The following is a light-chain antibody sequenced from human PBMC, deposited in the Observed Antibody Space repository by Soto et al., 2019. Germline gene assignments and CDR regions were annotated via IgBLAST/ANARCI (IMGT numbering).Light chain of an antibody. CDR1: SSDIGAYDY. V-gene: IGLV2-14*01. J-gene: IGLJ1*01. CDR2: EVN. CDR3: FSFTTTRTHV. Sequence: QSVLTQPASVSGSPGQSITISCTGTSSDIGAYDYVSWFQQHPGKAPKLMISEVNNRPSGVSNRFSGSKSGNTAYLTISGLQVEDEAEYFCFSFTTTRTHVCGTGNKVTVL.